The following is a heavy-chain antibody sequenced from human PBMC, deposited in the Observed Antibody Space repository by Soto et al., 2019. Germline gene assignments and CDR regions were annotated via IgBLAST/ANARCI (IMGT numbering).Heavy chain of an antibody. V-gene: IGHV1-46*01. D-gene: IGHD6-13*01. J-gene: IGHJ6*02. CDR2: INPSGGST. CDR3: ARNFPYSSSWSIRNHPYMDV. CDR1: GYTFTSYY. Sequence: ASVKVSCKASGYTFTSYYMHWVRQAPGQGLEWMGIINPSGGSTSYAQKFQGRVTMTRDASTSTVYMELSSLRSEDTAVYYCARNFPYSSSWSIRNHPYMDVWCQGTTVTVSS.